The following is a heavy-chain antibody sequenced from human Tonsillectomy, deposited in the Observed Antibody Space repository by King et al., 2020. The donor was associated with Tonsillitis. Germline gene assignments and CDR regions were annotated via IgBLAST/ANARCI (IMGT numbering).Heavy chain of an antibody. V-gene: IGHV4-59*01. CDR3: AAQTYYDFWSGYNFDY. CDR2: IYYNGST. CDR1: GRSISSYY. D-gene: IGHD3-3*01. Sequence: VQLQESGPGLLKPSETLYLTCTVSGRSISSYYWSWIRQPPGKGLEWIGCIYYNGSTNYNPSLKSRFTLSVDTSKNQISLNLSSVTAAYTALYYCAAQTYYDFWSGYNFDYWGQGTLVTVSS. J-gene: IGHJ4*02.